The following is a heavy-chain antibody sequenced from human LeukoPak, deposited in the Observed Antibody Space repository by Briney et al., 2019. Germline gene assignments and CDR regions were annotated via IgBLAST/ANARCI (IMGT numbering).Heavy chain of an antibody. J-gene: IGHJ4*02. CDR3: AKTLDRYCSSTSCYTLLDY. CDR1: GFTFSSNA. D-gene: IGHD2-2*02. Sequence: GGSLRLSCAASGFTFSSNAMSWVRQAPGKGLEWVSAISGSGGSTYYADSVKGRFTISRDNSKNTLYLQMNSLRAEDTAVYYCAKTLDRYCSSTSCYTLLDYWGQGTLVTVSS. V-gene: IGHV3-23*01. CDR2: ISGSGGST.